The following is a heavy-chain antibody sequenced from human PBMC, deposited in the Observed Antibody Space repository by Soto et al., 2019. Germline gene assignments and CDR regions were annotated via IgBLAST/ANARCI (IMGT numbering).Heavy chain of an antibody. J-gene: IGHJ5*02. V-gene: IGHV1-2*04. CDR3: ARARKYYYGSGSYFNLMYNWFDP. CDR1: GYTFTGYY. D-gene: IGHD3-10*01. CDR2: INPNSGGT. Sequence: ASVKVSCKASGYTFTGYYMHWVRQAPGQGLEWMGWINPNSGGTNYAQKFQGWVTMTRDTSISTAYMELSRLRSDDTAVYYCARARKYYYGSGSYFNLMYNWFDPWGQGTLVTVSS.